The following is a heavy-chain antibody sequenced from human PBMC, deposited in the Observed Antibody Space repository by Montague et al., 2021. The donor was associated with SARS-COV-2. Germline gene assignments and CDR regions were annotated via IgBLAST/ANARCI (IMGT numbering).Heavy chain of an antibody. CDR3: VRDHPYGGPRGAYDI. Sequence: SETLSLTCTVSGGSITGYYWSCLRRSPGKGLEWIAYIYDGGAVHXNPSLGSRVTISTDTSKNQLSRKVNSVTAADTAVYYCVRDHPYGGPRGAYDIWGQGTVVTGSS. V-gene: IGHV4-59*01. CDR1: GGSITGYY. J-gene: IGHJ3*02. D-gene: IGHD4-23*01. CDR2: IYDGGAV.